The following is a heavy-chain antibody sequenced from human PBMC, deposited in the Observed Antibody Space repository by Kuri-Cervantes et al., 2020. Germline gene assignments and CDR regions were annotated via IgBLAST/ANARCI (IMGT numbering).Heavy chain of an antibody. J-gene: IGHJ4*02. Sequence: LSLTCAASGFTFSSYGMHWVRQAPGKGLEWVAVIPYDGSNKYYADSVKGRFTISRDDAKNSLYPQMNSLRDEDTAVYYCASYADYYDSSGYYYFDYWGQGTLVTVSS. D-gene: IGHD3-22*01. CDR3: ASYADYYDSSGYYYFDY. CDR2: IPYDGSNK. CDR1: GFTFSSYG. V-gene: IGHV3-30*03.